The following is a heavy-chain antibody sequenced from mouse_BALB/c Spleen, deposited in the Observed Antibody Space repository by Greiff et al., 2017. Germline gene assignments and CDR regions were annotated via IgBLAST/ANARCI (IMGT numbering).Heavy chain of an antibody. CDR3: ARYSYYSFDY. D-gene: IGHD1-1*01. Sequence: EVKLMESGGGLVQPGGSLRLSCATSGFTFTDYYMSWVRQPPGKALEWLGFISNKANGYTAAYSASVKCQFTISRDNSQSILYLQMNTLRAEDSATYYCARYSYYSFDYWGQGTTLTVSS. CDR2: ISNKANGYTA. V-gene: IGHV7-3*02. J-gene: IGHJ2*01. CDR1: GFTFTDYY.